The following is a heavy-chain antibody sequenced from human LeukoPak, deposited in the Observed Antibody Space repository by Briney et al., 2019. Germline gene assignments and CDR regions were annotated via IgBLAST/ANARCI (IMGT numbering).Heavy chain of an antibody. Sequence: PSETLSLTCTVSGDSISSSNYYWGWIRQPPGKGLEWIGSICYSGSTYYNPSLKSRVTISVDTSRNQFSLKLSSVTAADTAVYYCARRRGALDYWGQGTLVTVSS. CDR2: ICYSGST. J-gene: IGHJ4*02. D-gene: IGHD1-26*01. CDR3: ARRRGALDY. V-gene: IGHV4-39*01. CDR1: GDSISSSNYY.